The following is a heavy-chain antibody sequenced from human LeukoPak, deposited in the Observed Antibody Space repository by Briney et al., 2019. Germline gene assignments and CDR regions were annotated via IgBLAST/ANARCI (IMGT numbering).Heavy chain of an antibody. CDR3: AKLAGSTEYDY. CDR1: GFTFSNYG. J-gene: IGHJ4*02. D-gene: IGHD5/OR15-5a*01. CDR2: ISYDGSNK. V-gene: IGHV3-30*18. Sequence: GRSLRLSCAASGFTFSNYGMHWVRQAPGKGLEWVAVISYDGSNKYYADSVKGRFTISRDNSKNTLYLQMNSLRAEDTAVYYCAKLAGSTEYDYWGQGTLVTVSS.